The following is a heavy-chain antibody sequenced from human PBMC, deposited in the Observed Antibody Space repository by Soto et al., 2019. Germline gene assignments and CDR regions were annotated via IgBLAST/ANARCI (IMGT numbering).Heavy chain of an antibody. J-gene: IGHJ4*02. D-gene: IGHD2-15*01. CDR2: ISYDGSNK. CDR1: GFTFSSYA. CDR3: AREYVGYCSGGSCYTLRYFDY. V-gene: IGHV3-30-3*01. Sequence: GGSLRLSCAASGFTFSSYAMHWVRQAPGKGLEWVAVISYDGSNKYYADSVKGRFTISRYNSQNTLYLQMNSLRAEDTAVYYCAREYVGYCSGGSCYTLRYFDYWGQGTLVTVSS.